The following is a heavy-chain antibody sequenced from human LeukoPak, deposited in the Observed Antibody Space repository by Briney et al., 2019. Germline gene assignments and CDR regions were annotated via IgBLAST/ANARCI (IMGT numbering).Heavy chain of an antibody. J-gene: IGHJ4*02. D-gene: IGHD3-10*01. Sequence: SETLSLTCTVSGGSLSSCSYYWRWLRQPAGKGLEWLGRIYTSGSTNYNPSLKSRVTISVDTSKNQFSLKLSSVTAAYTAVYYWARERITLDYWGQGTLVTVSS. CDR2: IYTSGST. V-gene: IGHV4-61*02. CDR1: GGSLSSCSYY. CDR3: ARERITLDY.